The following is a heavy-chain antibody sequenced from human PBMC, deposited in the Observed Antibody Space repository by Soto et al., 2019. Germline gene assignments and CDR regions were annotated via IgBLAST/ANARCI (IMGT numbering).Heavy chain of an antibody. CDR1: GGTFSSYA. Sequence: ASVKVSCKASGGTFSSYAISWVRQAPGQGLEWMGGIIPIFGTANYAQKFQGRVTITADESTSTAYMELSSLRSEDTAVYYCARGKGYGSGSTYYYYGMDVWGQGTTVTVSS. CDR3: ARGKGYGSGSTYYYYGMDV. CDR2: IIPIFGTA. V-gene: IGHV1-69*13. D-gene: IGHD3-10*01. J-gene: IGHJ6*02.